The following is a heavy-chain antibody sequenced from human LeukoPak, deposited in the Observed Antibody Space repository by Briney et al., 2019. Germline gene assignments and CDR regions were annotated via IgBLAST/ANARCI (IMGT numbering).Heavy chain of an antibody. Sequence: PSQTLSLTCTVSGGSISSSGYYWGWIRQPPGKGLDWIGSVYYGGSTYYNPSLKSRVTISVDTSKNQFSLKLTSVTAADTAVYYCARRSSGYPYYFDYWGQGTLVTVSS. CDR1: GGSISSSGYY. V-gene: IGHV4-39*01. J-gene: IGHJ4*02. CDR2: VYYGGST. D-gene: IGHD3-22*01. CDR3: ARRSSGYPYYFDY.